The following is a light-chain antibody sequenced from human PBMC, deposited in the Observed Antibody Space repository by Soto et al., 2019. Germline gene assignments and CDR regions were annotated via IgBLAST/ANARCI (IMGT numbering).Light chain of an antibody. J-gene: IGLJ1*01. CDR1: NSDVGGYDY. CDR3: SSNAIRNTLV. Sequence: QSVLTQPASVSGSPGQSITTSCSGTNSDVGGYDYVSWYQQHPGKAPKLIIYEVINRPSGVSNRFSGSKSGNTASLTVSGLQAEDEADYYCSSNAIRNTLVFGTGTKVTVL. V-gene: IGLV2-14*03. CDR2: EVI.